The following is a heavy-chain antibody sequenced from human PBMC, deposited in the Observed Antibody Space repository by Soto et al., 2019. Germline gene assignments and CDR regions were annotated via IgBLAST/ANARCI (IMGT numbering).Heavy chain of an antibody. CDR2: IYYSGST. V-gene: IGHV4-30-4*01. CDR1: GGSIISGDYY. CDR3: ARGGGYYHDSSGYHSAFDI. J-gene: IGHJ3*02. Sequence: SETLSLTCTVSGGSIISGDYYWIWIRQPPGKGLEWIGYIYYSGSTYYNPSLKSRVTISVDTSKNQFSLKLSSVTAADTAVYYCARGGGYYHDSSGYHSAFDIWGQGTMVT. D-gene: IGHD3-22*01.